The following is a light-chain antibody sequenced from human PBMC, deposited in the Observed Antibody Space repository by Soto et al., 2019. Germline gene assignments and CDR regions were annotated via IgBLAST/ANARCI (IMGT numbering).Light chain of an antibody. J-gene: IGLJ1*01. CDR2: DNN. CDR1: SSNIGNNY. CDR3: GTWDSSLSVHV. Sequence: QSVLTQSPSVSAAPGQKVTISCSGSSSNIGNNYVSWYQQVPGTAPKLLIYDNNKRPSGNPDRFSGSKSGTSATLGISGLQTEDEADYYCGTWDSSLSVHVFGTGTKVTVL. V-gene: IGLV1-51*01.